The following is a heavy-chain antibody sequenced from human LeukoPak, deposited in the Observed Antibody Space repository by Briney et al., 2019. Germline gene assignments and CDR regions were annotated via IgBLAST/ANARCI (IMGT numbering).Heavy chain of an antibody. CDR2: IKEDGSAR. V-gene: IGHV3-7*01. CDR3: ARTTIADY. Sequence: GGSLRLSCEASGFTFSDYSMTWGRQAPGKGLEWVATIKEDGSARAYMESVKGRFTISRDNAKNSLYLQTNSLRVEDTAVYFCARTTIADYWGQGTLVTVSS. CDR1: GFTFSDYS. D-gene: IGHD5-24*01. J-gene: IGHJ4*02.